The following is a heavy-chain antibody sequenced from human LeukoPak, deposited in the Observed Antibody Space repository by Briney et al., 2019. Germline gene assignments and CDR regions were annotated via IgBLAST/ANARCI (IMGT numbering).Heavy chain of an antibody. D-gene: IGHD3-3*01. CDR1: GGSISTSRYY. Sequence: PSETLSLTCTVSGGSISTSRYYWGWIRQPPGKGLEWIGSMHYSGSTYYNPSLKSRVTMSVDTSKNQFSLKLSSVTAADTAVYYCASRHYDFWSGYYFDEYFQHWGQGTLVTVSS. CDR2: MHYSGST. V-gene: IGHV4-39*07. J-gene: IGHJ1*01. CDR3: ASRHYDFWSGYYFDEYFQH.